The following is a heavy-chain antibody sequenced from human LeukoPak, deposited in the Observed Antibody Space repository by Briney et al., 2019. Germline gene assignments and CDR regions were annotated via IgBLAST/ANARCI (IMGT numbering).Heavy chain of an antibody. CDR1: GFTFSSYH. J-gene: IGHJ4*02. CDR2: IISSGDYI. CDR3: AINVKNYYDREGYFVN. Sequence: GGSLRLSCVAPGFTFSSYHINWVRQAPGKGLEWVSSIISSGDYIYYADSVKGRFTIYRDNAKNSLYLQMNSLRAEDTAAYYRAINVKNYYDREGYFVNCGQGNLVTASS. V-gene: IGHV3-21*06. D-gene: IGHD3-22*01.